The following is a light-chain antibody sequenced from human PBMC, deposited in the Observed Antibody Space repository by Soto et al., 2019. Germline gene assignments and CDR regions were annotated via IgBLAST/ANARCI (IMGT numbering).Light chain of an antibody. CDR3: SSYSSSSPWV. CDR2: EVN. CDR1: SSDVGRYNF. J-gene: IGLJ3*02. Sequence: QSVLTQPASVSGSPGQSITISCTGTSSDVGRYNFVSWYQQLPGEAPKLIIYEVNNRPSGVSYRFSGSKSGSTASLTISGLQADDEGAYYCSSYSSSSPWVFGGGTKVTVL. V-gene: IGLV2-14*01.